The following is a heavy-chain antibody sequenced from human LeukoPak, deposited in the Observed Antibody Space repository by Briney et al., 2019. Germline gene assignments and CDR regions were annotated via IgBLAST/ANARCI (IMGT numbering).Heavy chain of an antibody. D-gene: IGHD6-13*01. V-gene: IGHV3-23*01. J-gene: IGHJ4*02. Sequence: PGESLRLSCAASGFTFDAYGMSWVRQAPGKGLEWVSAISGSGGTTYYADSVKGRSTISRDNSKNTLYLQMNSLRVEDAAVYYCAKALRQLAYYFDYWGQGTLVTISS. CDR1: GFTFDAYG. CDR2: ISGSGGTT. CDR3: AKALRQLAYYFDY.